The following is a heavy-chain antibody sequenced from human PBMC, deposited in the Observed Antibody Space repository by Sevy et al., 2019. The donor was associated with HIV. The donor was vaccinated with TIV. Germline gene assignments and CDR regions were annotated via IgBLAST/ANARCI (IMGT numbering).Heavy chain of an antibody. J-gene: IGHJ5*02. Sequence: GGSLRLSCAASGFTFSSYAMSWVRQAPGKGLEWVSAISGSGGSTYYADSVKGRFTISRDNSKNTLYLQMNSLRAKDTAVYYCAKGSCSGGSCYSNWFDPWGQGTLVTVSS. V-gene: IGHV3-23*01. CDR1: GFTFSSYA. CDR2: ISGSGGST. D-gene: IGHD2-15*01. CDR3: AKGSCSGGSCYSNWFDP.